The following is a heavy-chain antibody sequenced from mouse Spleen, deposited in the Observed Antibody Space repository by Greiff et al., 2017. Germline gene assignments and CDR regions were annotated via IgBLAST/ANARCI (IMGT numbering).Heavy chain of an antibody. V-gene: IGHV5-9*01. D-gene: IGHD4-1*01. CDR3: ARPLLTGTFAY. Sequence: EVMLVESGGGLVKLGGSLKLSCAASGFTFSSYAMSWVRQTPEKRLEWVATISSGGGNTYYPDSVKGRFTISRDNAKNTLYLQMSSLKSEDTAMYYCARPLLTGTFAYWGQGTLVTVSA. CDR1: GFTFSSYA. CDR2: ISSGGGNT. J-gene: IGHJ3*01.